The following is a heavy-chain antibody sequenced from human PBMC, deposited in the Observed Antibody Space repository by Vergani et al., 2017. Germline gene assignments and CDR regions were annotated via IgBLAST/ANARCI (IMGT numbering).Heavy chain of an antibody. CDR2: IDWNDNK. CDR3: ARIRRRGRSGYDICDF. D-gene: IGHD5-12*01. Sequence: QVTLRESGPALVKPTQTLTLTCTFSGFSILTSEMCVSWIRQPPGKALEWLALIDWNDNKYFNTSLKTRLTISKDASNNQVVLTMTNMDPVDTATYYCARIRRRGRSGYDICDFWGQGILVTVAS. CDR1: GFSILTSEMC. J-gene: IGHJ4*02. V-gene: IGHV2-70*01.